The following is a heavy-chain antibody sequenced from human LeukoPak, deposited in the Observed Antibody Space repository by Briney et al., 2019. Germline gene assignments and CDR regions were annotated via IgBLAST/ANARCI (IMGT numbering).Heavy chain of an antibody. CDR3: ARDLSYDYWSGYKGSFDN. D-gene: IGHD3-3*01. CDR2: IKQDGNEK. Sequence: RRSLRLSCTASGFTFPSYWMSWVRQAPGKGLEWVADIKQDGNEKYYVDSVKGRFTISRDNAKNSLYLQMNSLRAEDTAIYYCARDLSYDYWSGYKGSFDNWGQGTLVTVSS. J-gene: IGHJ4*02. CDR1: GFTFPSYW. V-gene: IGHV3-7*05.